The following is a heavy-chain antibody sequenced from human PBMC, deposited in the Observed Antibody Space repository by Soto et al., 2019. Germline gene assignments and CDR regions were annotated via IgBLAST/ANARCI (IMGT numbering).Heavy chain of an antibody. V-gene: IGHV1-2*02. J-gene: IGHJ5*02. Sequence: ASVKVSCKASGYTFPVYFMHWVRQAPGQGPEWMGWISPNRGGTNYAQKFQGQVSMTRDTSISTAYMELNGLTSEDTAVYYCARGLECRSTSCPEGGWFDPWGQGTLVTVS. CDR1: GYTFPVYF. D-gene: IGHD2-2*01. CDR3: ARGLECRSTSCPEGGWFDP. CDR2: ISPNRGGT.